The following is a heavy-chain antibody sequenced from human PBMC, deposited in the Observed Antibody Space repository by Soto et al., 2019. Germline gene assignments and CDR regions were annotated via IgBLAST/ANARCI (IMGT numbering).Heavy chain of an antibody. D-gene: IGHD3-10*01. CDR1: GGSISSGDYY. V-gene: IGHV4-30-4*01. CDR3: ASRKSSPYFDY. J-gene: IGHJ4*02. CDR2: IYYSGST. Sequence: QVQLQESGPGLVKPSQTLSLTCTVSGGSISSGDYYWSWIRQPPGKGLEWIGNIYYSGSTYYHPSLQSRVTISIDTSKNQFSLKLSSVTAADTAVYYCASRKSSPYFDYWGQGTLVTVSS.